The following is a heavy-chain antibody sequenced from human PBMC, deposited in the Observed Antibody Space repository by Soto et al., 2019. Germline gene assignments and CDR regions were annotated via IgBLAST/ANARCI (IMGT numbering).Heavy chain of an antibody. V-gene: IGHV3-7*01. Sequence: EVQLVESGGGLVQPGGSLRLSCAASRFTFSNYWITWVRQAPGKGLEWVAHIKEDGSEKYYVDSVKARFTISRDNAKNALYLQMNSLRGEDTAVYYCAGGRSWLDPWGQGTLVTVSS. CDR2: IKEDGSEK. CDR1: RFTFSNYW. CDR3: AGGRSWLDP. J-gene: IGHJ5*02.